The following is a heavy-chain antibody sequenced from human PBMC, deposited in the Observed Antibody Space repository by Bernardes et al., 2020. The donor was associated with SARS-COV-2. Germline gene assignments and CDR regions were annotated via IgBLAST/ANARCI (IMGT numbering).Heavy chain of an antibody. CDR3: ARDHMAAAYYYGSGSYYNSGDY. CDR2: ISAYNGNT. V-gene: IGHV1-18*01. D-gene: IGHD3-10*01. Sequence: ASVKVSCKASGYTFTSYGISWVRQAPGQGLEWMGWISAYNGNTNYAQKLQGRVTMTTDTSTSTAYMELRSLRSDDTAVYYCARDHMAAAYYYGSGSYYNSGDYWGQGTLVTVSS. CDR1: GYTFTSYG. J-gene: IGHJ4*02.